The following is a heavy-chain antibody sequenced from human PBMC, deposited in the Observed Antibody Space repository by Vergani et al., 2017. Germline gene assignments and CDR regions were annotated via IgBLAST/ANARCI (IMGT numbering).Heavy chain of an antibody. CDR3: ARGDLLRSTIFGVPGSYYLDY. V-gene: IGHV3-7*01. Sequence: EVQLVESGGGLVQPGGSLRLSCAASGFTFSSYWMSWVRQAPGKGLEWVANIKQDGSEKYYVDSVKGRFTISRDNAKNSLYLQMNSLRAEDTAVYYCARGDLLRSTIFGVPGSYYLDYWGQGTLVTVSS. J-gene: IGHJ4*02. CDR1: GFTFSSYW. CDR2: IKQDGSEK. D-gene: IGHD3-3*01.